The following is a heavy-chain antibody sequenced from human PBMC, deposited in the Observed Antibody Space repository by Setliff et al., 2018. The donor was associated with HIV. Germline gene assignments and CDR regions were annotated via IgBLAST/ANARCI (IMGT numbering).Heavy chain of an antibody. D-gene: IGHD6-13*01. J-gene: IGHJ6*03. CDR3: ARGRYRSRWYASDHYYIDV. Sequence: SETLSLTCPVSGGSISSSSYYWGWIRQPQGKGLQLIGSIYYRGSTYYNPSLKSRVTISVDTSKNQFSLKLRSVTAADTALYYCARGRYRSRWYASDHYYIDVWGKGTTVTVSS. CDR2: IYYRGST. CDR1: GGSISSSSYY. V-gene: IGHV4-39*01.